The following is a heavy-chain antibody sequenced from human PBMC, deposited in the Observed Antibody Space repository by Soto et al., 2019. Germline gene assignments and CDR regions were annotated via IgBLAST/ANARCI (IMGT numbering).Heavy chain of an antibody. V-gene: IGHV1-69*13. CDR3: ARIGHRDGYSRSYYFDY. CDR2: IIPIFGTA. CDR1: GGTFSSYA. J-gene: IGHJ4*02. D-gene: IGHD4-4*01. Sequence: ASVKVSCKASGGTFSSYAISWVRQAPGQGLEWMGGIIPIFGTANYAQKFQGRVTITADESTSTAYMELSSLRSEDTAVYYCARIGHRDGYSRSYYFDYWGQGTLVTVSS.